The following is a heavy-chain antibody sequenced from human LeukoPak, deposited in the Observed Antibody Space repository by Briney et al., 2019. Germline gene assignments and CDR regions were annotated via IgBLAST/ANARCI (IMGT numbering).Heavy chain of an antibody. J-gene: IGHJ6*02. Sequence: GGSLRLSCAASEFTFSSYAMSWVRQAPGKGLEWVSAISGSGGSTYYADSVKGRLTISRDNSKNTLYLQMNSLRAEDTAVYYCAGRYGDSVSYYYYGMDVWGQGTTVTVSS. CDR2: ISGSGGST. CDR3: AGRYGDSVSYYYYGMDV. V-gene: IGHV3-23*01. D-gene: IGHD3-16*01. CDR1: EFTFSSYA.